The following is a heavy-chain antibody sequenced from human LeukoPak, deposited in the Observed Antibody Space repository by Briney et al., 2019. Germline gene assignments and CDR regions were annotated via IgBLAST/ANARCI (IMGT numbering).Heavy chain of an antibody. D-gene: IGHD4-17*01. CDR2: ISSGSRSI. Sequence: PGGSLRLSCAVSGFTFSSYGMNWLLQAPGKGLEWVSFISSGSRSIYYADSVKGRFTISRDNAKNSLHLQMNSLRAEDTAVYYCARDNYDYGDYYFDYWGQGTLVTVSS. J-gene: IGHJ4*02. CDR3: ARDNYDYGDYYFDY. V-gene: IGHV3-21*01. CDR1: GFTFSSYG.